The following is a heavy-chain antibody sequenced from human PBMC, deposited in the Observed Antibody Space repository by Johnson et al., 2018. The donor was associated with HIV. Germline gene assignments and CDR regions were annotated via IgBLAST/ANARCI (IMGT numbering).Heavy chain of an antibody. CDR3: ARELEFGDLRKNDAFDI. D-gene: IGHD4-17*01. J-gene: IGHJ3*02. CDR1: GFTFSDYY. Sequence: QVLLVESGGGLVKPGGSLRLSCAASGFTFSDYYMSWIRQAPGKGLEWVSYISSSGSTIYYADSVKGRFTISRDNAKNSLYLQMNSLRAEDTAVYYCARELEFGDLRKNDAFDIWGQGTRVNVSS. V-gene: IGHV3-11*04. CDR2: ISSSGSTI.